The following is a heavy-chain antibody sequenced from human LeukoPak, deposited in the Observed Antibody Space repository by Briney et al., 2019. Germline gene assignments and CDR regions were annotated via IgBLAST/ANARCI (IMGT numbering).Heavy chain of an antibody. Sequence: SETLSLSCTVSGGSFSSYDRSWIRQPPGKGLEWIGYIYYSGSTKYNPSLKSRVTISVDTSKNQFSLKLSSVTAADTAVYYCASALKFSGSQFDYWGQGTLVTVSS. CDR2: IYYSGST. D-gene: IGHD3-22*01. V-gene: IGHV4-59*01. CDR3: ASALKFSGSQFDY. J-gene: IGHJ4*02. CDR1: GGSFSSYD.